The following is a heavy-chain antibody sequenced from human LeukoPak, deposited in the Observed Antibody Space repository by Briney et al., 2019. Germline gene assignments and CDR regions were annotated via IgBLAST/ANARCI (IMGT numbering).Heavy chain of an antibody. V-gene: IGHV3-23*01. CDR1: GFTFNSYP. Sequence: GGSLRLSCAASGFTFNSYPMTWVRQAPGKGLEWVSSINPSGGNTYYADSVKGRFTISRDNSENTLYLQMNSLRAEETALYYCAKGINGYFDYWGQGTLVTVSS. CDR2: INPSGGNT. CDR3: AKGINGYFDY. J-gene: IGHJ4*02. D-gene: IGHD2-8*01.